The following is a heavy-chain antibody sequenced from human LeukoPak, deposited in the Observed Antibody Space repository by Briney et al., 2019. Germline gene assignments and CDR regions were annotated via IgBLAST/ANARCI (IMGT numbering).Heavy chain of an antibody. V-gene: IGHV3-7*01. CDR3: ARDTPRYCSSTSCPWYFDY. D-gene: IGHD2-2*01. J-gene: IGHJ4*02. Sequence: GGSLRLSCAASGFTFSSYWMSWVRQAPGKGLEWVANIKQDGSEKHYVDSVKGRYTISRDNAKNSLYLQMNSLRAEDTAVYYCARDTPRYCSSTSCPWYFDYWGQGTLVTVSS. CDR2: IKQDGSEK. CDR1: GFTFSSYW.